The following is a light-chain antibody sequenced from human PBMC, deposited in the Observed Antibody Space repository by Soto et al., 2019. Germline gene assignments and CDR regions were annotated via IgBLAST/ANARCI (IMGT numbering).Light chain of an antibody. CDR2: WAS. CDR3: QHYYTTPPT. V-gene: IGKV4-1*01. J-gene: IGKJ1*01. CDR1: QSVFYSSRNKNY. Sequence: DIVMTQSPDSLAVSLGERATIHCKSSQSVFYSSRNKNYLAWYQQKPGQPPKLLISWASSREFGVPDRFSGSGSGTDFTLTISSLQAEDVAIYYCQHYYTTPPTFGQGTKVEI.